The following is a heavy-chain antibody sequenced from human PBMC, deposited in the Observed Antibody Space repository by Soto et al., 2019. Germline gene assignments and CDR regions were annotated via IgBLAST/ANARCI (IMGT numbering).Heavy chain of an antibody. V-gene: IGHV4-39*01. CDR2: IYYSGMT. J-gene: IGHJ4*02. CDR3: ARHGYYYDSTGYYYFV. Sequence: KTSETLSLTCTVSGGSVSSTNHYWGWIRQPPGKGLEWIGDIYYSGMTRYNPSLKSRVTISVDTSKDQFSLKLTSVTAAGTAVYYCARHGYYYDSTGYYYFVWGQGTQVTVSS. CDR1: GGSVSSTNHY. D-gene: IGHD3-22*01.